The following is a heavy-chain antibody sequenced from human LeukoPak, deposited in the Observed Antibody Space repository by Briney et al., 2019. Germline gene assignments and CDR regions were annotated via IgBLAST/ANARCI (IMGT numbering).Heavy chain of an antibody. CDR2: IKQDGSEK. J-gene: IGHJ5*02. V-gene: IGHV3-7*01. CDR1: GFTFSSYW. CDR3: AREELGSSLGFDP. Sequence: PGGPLRLSCAASGFTFSSYWMSWVRQAPGKGLEWVANIKQDGSEKYYVDSVKGRFTISRDNAKNSLYLQMNSLRAEDTAVYYCAREELGSSLGFDPWGQGTLVTVSS. D-gene: IGHD3-16*01.